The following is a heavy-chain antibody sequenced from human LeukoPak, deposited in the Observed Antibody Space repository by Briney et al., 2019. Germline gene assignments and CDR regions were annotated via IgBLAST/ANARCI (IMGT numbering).Heavy chain of an antibody. CDR3: AREILAPGKTHDY. V-gene: IGHV3-9*01. J-gene: IGHJ4*02. CDR1: GFIFDDHA. Sequence: PGRSLRLSCAASGFIFDDHAMHWVRQAPGKGLEWVSSISWNSGTIAYADSVQGRFTISRDKAKNSLYLQMNSLRAEDTALYYCAREILAPGKTHDYWGQGTLVTVSS. CDR2: ISWNSGTI.